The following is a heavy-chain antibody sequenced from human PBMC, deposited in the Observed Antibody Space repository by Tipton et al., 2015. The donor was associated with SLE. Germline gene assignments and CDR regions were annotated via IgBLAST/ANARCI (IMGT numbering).Heavy chain of an antibody. CDR2: IIPIFGTA. Sequence: SCAASGGTFSSYAISWVRQAPGQGLEWMGGIIPIFGTANYAQKFQGRVTITTDESTSTAYMELSSLRSEDTAVYYCARIHYCGGDCTNDAFDIWGQGTMVTVSS. V-gene: IGHV1-69*05. CDR1: GGTFSSYA. CDR3: ARIHYCGGDCTNDAFDI. J-gene: IGHJ3*02. D-gene: IGHD2-21*01.